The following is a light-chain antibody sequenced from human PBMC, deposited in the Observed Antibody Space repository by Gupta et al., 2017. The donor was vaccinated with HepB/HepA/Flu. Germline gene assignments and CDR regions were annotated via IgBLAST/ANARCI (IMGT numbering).Light chain of an antibody. CDR1: RIGHKS. V-gene: IGLV3-21*04. Sequence: STILTQPPSVSVAPGETASINCGGNRIGHKSVHWYQKKPGQAPLLVIYFTNERPSGIPERFSGSRSEDSATLLINGVDAGDEADYYCQIWDPTADHPVFGGGTKLSVL. J-gene: IGLJ2*01. CDR2: FTN. CDR3: QIWDPTADHPV.